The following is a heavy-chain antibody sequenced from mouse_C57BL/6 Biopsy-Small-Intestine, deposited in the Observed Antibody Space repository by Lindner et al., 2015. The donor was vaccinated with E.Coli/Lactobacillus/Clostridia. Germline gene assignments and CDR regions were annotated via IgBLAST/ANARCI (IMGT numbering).Heavy chain of an antibody. CDR3: ARWGDGYYWAMDY. CDR1: GYSFTGYN. D-gene: IGHD2-3*01. V-gene: IGHV1-39*01. CDR2: INPYYGST. J-gene: IGHJ4*01. Sequence: VQLQESGAELVKPGTSVKISCKASGYSFTGYNMNWVKQSHGKSLEWIGNINPYYGSTSYNQKFKGKATLTVDKSSSTAYMQLNSLTSEDSAVYYCARWGDGYYWAMDYWGQGTSVTVSS.